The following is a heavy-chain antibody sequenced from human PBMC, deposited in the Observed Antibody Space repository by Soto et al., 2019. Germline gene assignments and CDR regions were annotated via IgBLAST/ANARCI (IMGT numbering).Heavy chain of an antibody. V-gene: IGHV3-23*01. CDR1: VFTFSNYG. D-gene: IGHD2-15*01. CDR3: ARRDNYCFDY. Sequence: GGSVRRSGEGSVFTFSNYGMSWFRQPPGKGLEWVSSIGRTGDTFYADSVQGRFTISRDTSKNTLYLQMNSLGAEDTAVYYCARRDNYCFDYWGQGTLVTVSS. J-gene: IGHJ4*02. CDR2: IGRTGDT.